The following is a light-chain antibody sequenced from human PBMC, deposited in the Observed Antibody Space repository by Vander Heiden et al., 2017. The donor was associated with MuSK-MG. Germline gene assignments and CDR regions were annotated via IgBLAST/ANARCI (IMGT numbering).Light chain of an antibody. CDR2: NVV. J-gene: IGLJ2*01. Sequence: QSALTQPASLSGSPGQSITISCTGTNSDIGAFNSVSWSQQYPGKAPKLIIYNVVYRPSGVSNRFSGFKSGNTASLTISGLQAEDTADYYCSSFTTSSTVLFGGGTKLTVL. CDR3: SSFTTSSTVL. V-gene: IGLV2-14*03. CDR1: NSDIGAFNS.